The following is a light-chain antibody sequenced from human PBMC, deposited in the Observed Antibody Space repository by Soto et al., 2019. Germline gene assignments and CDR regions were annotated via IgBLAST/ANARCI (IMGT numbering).Light chain of an antibody. CDR1: SSNIGSNF. Sequence: QSVLTQPPSTSGTPGQRVTISCSGSSSNIGSNFVSWYQQFPGTAPRLLIQRNNHRPSGVPDRVSGSKSGTSASLAISGLRSEDEAGYYCAAWDDSLSGPVFGGGTQLTVL. CDR3: AAWDDSLSGPV. V-gene: IGLV1-47*01. CDR2: RNN. J-gene: IGLJ3*02.